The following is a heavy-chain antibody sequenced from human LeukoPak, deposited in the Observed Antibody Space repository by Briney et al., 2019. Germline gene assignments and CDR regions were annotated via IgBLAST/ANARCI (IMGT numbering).Heavy chain of an antibody. J-gene: IGHJ4*02. CDR1: GYSFTSYW. V-gene: IGHV5-10-1*01. Sequence: GESLKISCKGSGYSFTSYWIGWVRQMPGKGLEWMGRIDPSDSYTNYSPSFQGHVTISADKSISTAYLQWSSLKASDTAMYYCAYQPPYSSGCWGQGTLVTVSS. CDR3: AYQPPYSSGC. CDR2: IDPSDSYT. D-gene: IGHD6-19*01.